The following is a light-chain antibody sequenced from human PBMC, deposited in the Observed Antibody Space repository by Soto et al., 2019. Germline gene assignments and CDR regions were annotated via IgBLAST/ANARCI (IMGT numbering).Light chain of an antibody. CDR2: GAS. CDR1: QSVSSRD. Sequence: EIVLTQSPGTLSLSPGERATLSCRASQSVSSRDLAWYQQKPGQAPRLLIYGASSRATGIPDRFSGSGSGTDFTLTISRLEPEDFAVYYCQQYGSSPKLTFGGGTKVEIK. CDR3: QQYGSSPKLT. V-gene: IGKV3-20*01. J-gene: IGKJ4*01.